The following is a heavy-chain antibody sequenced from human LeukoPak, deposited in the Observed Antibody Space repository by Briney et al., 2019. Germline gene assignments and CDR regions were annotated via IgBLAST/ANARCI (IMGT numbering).Heavy chain of an antibody. CDR1: GYTFTGYF. CDR2: INPNSGDT. V-gene: IGHV1-2*02. Sequence: ASVKVSCKASGYTFTGYFMHWVRQAPGQGLEWMGWINPNSGDTNYAQKFQGRVTMTADTSISTAYMELTRLRSDDTAVYYCARGIYYGSGSPVDYWGQGTLVTVSS. J-gene: IGHJ4*02. CDR3: ARGIYYGSGSPVDY. D-gene: IGHD3-10*01.